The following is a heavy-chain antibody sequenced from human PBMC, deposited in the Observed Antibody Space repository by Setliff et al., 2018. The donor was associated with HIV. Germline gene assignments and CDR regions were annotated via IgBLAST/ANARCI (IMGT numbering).Heavy chain of an antibody. V-gene: IGHV4-59*01. CDR3: ARFRVERRLSNWFDP. Sequence: SETLSLTCTVSGGSITSYYWSWIRQPPGKGLEWIGYIYYGGSTNYNPSLRSRLTISVDTSKNQFSLKLSSVIAADTAVYYCARFRVERRLSNWFDPWGQGTLVTVSS. D-gene: IGHD1-1*01. CDR1: GGSITSYY. J-gene: IGHJ5*02. CDR2: IYYGGST.